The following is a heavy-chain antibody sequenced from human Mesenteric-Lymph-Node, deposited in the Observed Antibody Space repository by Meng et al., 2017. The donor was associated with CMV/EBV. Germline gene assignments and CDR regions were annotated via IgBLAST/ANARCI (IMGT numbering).Heavy chain of an antibody. Sequence: ASVKVSCKASGYTFSSYVISWVRQAPGQGLEWMGWISAYNGHINYAQKLQGRVTMTTDTSTSTAYMELRSLKSDDTAVYYCARDGGYYDFRSGFLDYWGQGTLVTVSS. CDR2: ISAYNGHI. J-gene: IGHJ4*02. V-gene: IGHV1-18*01. D-gene: IGHD3-3*01. CDR1: GYTFSSYV. CDR3: ARDGGYYDFRSGFLDY.